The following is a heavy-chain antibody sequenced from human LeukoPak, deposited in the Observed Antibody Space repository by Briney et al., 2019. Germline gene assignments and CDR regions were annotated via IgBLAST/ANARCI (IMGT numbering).Heavy chain of an antibody. Sequence: ISRKGAYSFTTNYWICWGRALPGKGLGMVWIIDPSDSATNYNQSYQSHATITADKSIRTAYLPWSSLKASDTAMYYCASNSVKNYYYGMDVWGQGTTVTVSS. CDR2: IDPSDSAT. CDR1: YSFTTNYW. J-gene: IGHJ6*02. V-gene: IGHV5-51*01. CDR3: ASNSVKNYYYGMDV. D-gene: IGHD4-11*01.